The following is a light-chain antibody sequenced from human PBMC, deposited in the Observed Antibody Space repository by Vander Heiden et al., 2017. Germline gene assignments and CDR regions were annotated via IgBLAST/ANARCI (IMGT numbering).Light chain of an antibody. Sequence: EIVLTQSPGTLSLSPGERATIPCRASQSVSNTYLAWYQQKPGQAPRLLIYGASSRATGIPDRFSGSGSGTDFTLTISRLEPEDFAVYYCQQYGSSPPYTFGQGTKLEIK. CDR1: QSVSNTY. CDR3: QQYGSSPPYT. V-gene: IGKV3-20*01. CDR2: GAS. J-gene: IGKJ2*01.